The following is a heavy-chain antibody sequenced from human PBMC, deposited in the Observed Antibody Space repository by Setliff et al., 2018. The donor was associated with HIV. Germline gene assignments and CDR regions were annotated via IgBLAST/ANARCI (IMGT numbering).Heavy chain of an antibody. Sequence: SETLSLTCAVYGGSFSGYYWSWIRQPPGKGLEWIGEINHSGSTNFNPSLKSRVTISVDTSKNQFSLKLSSVTAADTAVYYCARVDYYDPNWFDPWGQGTLVTVSS. CDR3: ARVDYYDPNWFDP. J-gene: IGHJ5*02. V-gene: IGHV4-34*01. CDR1: GGSFSGYY. CDR2: INHSGST. D-gene: IGHD3-22*01.